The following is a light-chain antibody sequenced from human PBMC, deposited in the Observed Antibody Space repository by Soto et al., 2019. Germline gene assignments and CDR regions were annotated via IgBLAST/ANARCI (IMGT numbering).Light chain of an antibody. CDR1: QSVGSN. Sequence: TQTKATLPLSHGGRVTLSCRASQSVGSNLAWYQQRPGQPPRLLIYGASTRDTGVPTRFSGSGSGTEFTLTITILQSEDFAVYYCHPYNNWPLRTSCQGTNVDIK. J-gene: IGKJ1*01. CDR3: HPYNNWPLRT. V-gene: IGKV3D-15*01. CDR2: GAS.